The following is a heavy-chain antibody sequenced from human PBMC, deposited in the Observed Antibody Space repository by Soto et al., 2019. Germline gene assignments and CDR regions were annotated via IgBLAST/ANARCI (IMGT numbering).Heavy chain of an antibody. J-gene: IGHJ6*02. CDR3: AGQRVVGPTMVRGVTDYGMDV. Sequence: SVKVSCKASGGTFSSYAISWVRQAPGQGLEWMGGIIPIFGTANYAQKFQGRVTITADESTSTAYMELSSLRSEDTAVYYCAGQRVVGPTMVRGVTDYGMDVWGQGTTVTVSS. CDR1: GGTFSSYA. V-gene: IGHV1-69*13. CDR2: IIPIFGTA. D-gene: IGHD3-10*01.